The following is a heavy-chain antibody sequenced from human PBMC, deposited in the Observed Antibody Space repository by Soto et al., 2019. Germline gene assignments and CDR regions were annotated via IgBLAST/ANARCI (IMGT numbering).Heavy chain of an antibody. D-gene: IGHD4-17*01. CDR1: GYTFPSYG. V-gene: IGHV1-18*01. CDR3: AREVMTTMTPEDLNCIDP. J-gene: IGHJ5*02. CDR2: ISAYNGNT. Sequence: VASVQVSCKASGYTFPSYGTSWVRQAPGQGLEWMGWISAYNGNTKYAQKLQGRVTMTTDTSTSTAYMELRSLRSDDTAVYYCAREVMTTMTPEDLNCIDPWGPGTLVTVSS.